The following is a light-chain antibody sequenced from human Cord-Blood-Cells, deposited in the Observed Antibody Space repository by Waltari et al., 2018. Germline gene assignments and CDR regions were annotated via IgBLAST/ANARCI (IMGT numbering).Light chain of an antibody. Sequence: IQLTQSPSSLSASVGDRVTITCRASQGISSYLAWYQQKPGKAPKLLIYAASTLQSGVPSRFSGSGSGTDFTLTISSLQPEDFETYYCQQLTLFGQGTKLEIK. CDR2: AAS. J-gene: IGKJ2*01. V-gene: IGKV1-9*01. CDR3: QQLTL. CDR1: QGISSY.